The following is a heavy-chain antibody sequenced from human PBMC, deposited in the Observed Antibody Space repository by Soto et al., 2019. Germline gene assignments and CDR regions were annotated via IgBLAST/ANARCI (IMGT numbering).Heavy chain of an antibody. D-gene: IGHD2-2*02. Sequence: KTSETLSLTCTVSGGSISSGDYYWSWIRQPPGKGLEWIGYIYYSGSTYYNPSLKSRVTISVDTSKNQFSLKLSSVTAADTAVYYCARDAPSTVVPAAIGNFDYWGQGTLVTVSS. CDR2: IYYSGST. CDR3: ARDAPSTVVPAAIGNFDY. CDR1: GGSISSGDYY. J-gene: IGHJ4*02. V-gene: IGHV4-30-4*01.